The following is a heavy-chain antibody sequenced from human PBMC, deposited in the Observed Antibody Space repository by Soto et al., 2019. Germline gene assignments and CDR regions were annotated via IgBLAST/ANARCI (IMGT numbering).Heavy chain of an antibody. V-gene: IGHV3-74*01. CDR2: INGDESST. Sequence: EVQLVESGGGLVQPGGSLRLSCAASGFTFSSYWMHWVRQAPGKRLVWVSRINGDESSTSYADSVKGRFTISRDNAKNTLYLQMNSLRAEDTAVYYCARGCGTSCAGRAGWGQGTLVTVSS. D-gene: IGHD2-2*01. CDR3: ARGCGTSCAGRAG. J-gene: IGHJ4*02. CDR1: GFTFSSYW.